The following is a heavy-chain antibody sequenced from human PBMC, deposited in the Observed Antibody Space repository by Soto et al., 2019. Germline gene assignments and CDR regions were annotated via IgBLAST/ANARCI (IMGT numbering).Heavy chain of an antibody. CDR3: ARHSREINYYDSSGPSGGFDY. V-gene: IGHV4-39*01. CDR2: IYYSGST. CDR1: GGSISSSSYY. D-gene: IGHD3-22*01. Sequence: LALTCTVSGGSISSSSYYWGWIRQPPGKGLEWIGSIYYSGSTYYNPSLKSRVTISVDTSKNQFSLKLSSVTAADTAVYYCARHSREINYYDSSGPSGGFDYWGQGTLVTVSS. J-gene: IGHJ4*02.